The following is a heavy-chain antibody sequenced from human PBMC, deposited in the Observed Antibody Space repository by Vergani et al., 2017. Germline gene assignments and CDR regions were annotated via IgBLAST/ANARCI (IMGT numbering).Heavy chain of an antibody. CDR1: GYSFTSYW. CDR3: ARYSIAAADYYYYGMDV. J-gene: IGHJ6*02. CDR2: IYPGDSDT. D-gene: IGHD6-13*01. V-gene: IGHV5-51*01. Sequence: EVQLVQSGAEVKKPGESLKISCKGSGYSFTSYWIGWVRQMPGKGLEWMGIIYPGDSDTNYSPSFQGHVTISADKSISTAYLQWSSLKASDTAMYYCARYSIAAADYYYYGMDVWGQGTTVTVSS.